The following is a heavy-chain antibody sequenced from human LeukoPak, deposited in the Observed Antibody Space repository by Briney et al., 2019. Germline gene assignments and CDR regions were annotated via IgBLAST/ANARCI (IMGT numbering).Heavy chain of an antibody. Sequence: GASLQISCKGSGYSFTSYWIGWVRQMPGKGLEWMGIIYPGDSDTRYSPSFQGQVTISADKSISTAYLQWSSLKASDTAMYYCATGHGSGSYEDWFDPWGQGTLVTVSS. CDR2: IYPGDSDT. CDR1: GYSFTSYW. J-gene: IGHJ5*02. CDR3: ATGHGSGSYEDWFDP. D-gene: IGHD3-10*01. V-gene: IGHV5-51*01.